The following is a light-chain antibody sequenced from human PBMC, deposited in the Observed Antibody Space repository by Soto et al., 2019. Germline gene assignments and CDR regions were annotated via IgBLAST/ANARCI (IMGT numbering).Light chain of an antibody. CDR1: QNLLFSSNNKNY. V-gene: IGKV4-1*01. J-gene: IGKJ2*01. CDR2: WAS. Sequence: DIVLTQSPDSLTVSVGERATINCKSSQNLLFSSNNKNYLAWYQQKPGQPPKLLIYWASTRESGVPDRFSGSGSGTYFTLTITSLHAEDVAVYYCQQYFSSPPYTFGQGTKLEIK. CDR3: QQYFSSPPYT.